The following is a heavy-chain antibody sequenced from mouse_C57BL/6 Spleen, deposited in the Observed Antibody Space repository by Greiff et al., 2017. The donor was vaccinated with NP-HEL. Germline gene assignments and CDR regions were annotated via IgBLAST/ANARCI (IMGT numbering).Heavy chain of an antibody. CDR2: INPSSGYT. CDR3: ARRTTVVAGDYYAMDY. V-gene: IGHV1-7*01. CDR1: GYTFTSYW. Sequence: QVQLKESGAELAKPGASVKLSCKASGYTFTSYWMHWVKQRPGQGLEWIGYINPSSGYTKYNQKFKDKATLTADKSSSTAYMQLSSLTYEDSAVYYCARRTTVVAGDYYAMDYWGQGTSVTVSS. D-gene: IGHD1-1*01. J-gene: IGHJ4*01.